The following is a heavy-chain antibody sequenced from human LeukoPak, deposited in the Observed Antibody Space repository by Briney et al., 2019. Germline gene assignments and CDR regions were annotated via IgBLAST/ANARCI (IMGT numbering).Heavy chain of an antibody. D-gene: IGHD3-22*01. Sequence: SQTLSLTCTVSGGSISSGSYYWSWIRQPAGKGLEWIGYIYYSGSTNYNPSLKSRVTISVDTSKNQFSLKLSSVTAADTAVYYCARHHYYDSSGYRDYWGQGTLVTVSS. CDR2: IYYSGST. CDR1: GGSISSGSYY. J-gene: IGHJ4*02. V-gene: IGHV4-61*10. CDR3: ARHHYYDSSGYRDY.